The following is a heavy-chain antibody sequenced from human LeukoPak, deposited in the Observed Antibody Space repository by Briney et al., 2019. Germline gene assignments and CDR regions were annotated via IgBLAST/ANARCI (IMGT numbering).Heavy chain of an antibody. V-gene: IGHV1-2*02. CDR1: GYTFTGYY. CDR3: ERDQQLLLTAPFDP. D-gene: IGHD2-15*01. CDR2: INPNSGGT. J-gene: IGHJ5*02. Sequence: ASVKVSCKASGYTFTGYYMHLVRQAPGQGLEWMGWINPNSGGTNYAQKFQGRVTMTRDTSIRTAYMELSRLRSDDTAVYYCERDQQLLLTAPFDPWGQGTLVTVSS.